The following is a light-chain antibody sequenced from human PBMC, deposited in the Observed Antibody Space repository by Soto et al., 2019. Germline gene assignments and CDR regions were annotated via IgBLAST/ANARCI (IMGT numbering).Light chain of an antibody. V-gene: IGLV2-8*01. CDR2: EVS. CDR1: SSDVGGYNY. Sequence: QSALTQPPSASGSPGQSVTISCIGTSSDVGGYNYVSWYQQHPGKAPKLMIYEVSKRPSGVPDRFSGSKSGNTASLTVSGLQAEDEADYYCSSYAGSNNMVFGGGTKLTVL. J-gene: IGLJ2*01. CDR3: SSYAGSNNMV.